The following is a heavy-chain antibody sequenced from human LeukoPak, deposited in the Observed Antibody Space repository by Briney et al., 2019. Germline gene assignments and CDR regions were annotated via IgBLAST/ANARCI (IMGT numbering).Heavy chain of an antibody. CDR2: IKSDGSTT. V-gene: IGHV3-74*01. Sequence: GGSLRLSCAASGFTFSSYWMHWVRQAPGKGLVWVSRIKSDGSTTTYADSVKGRFTISRDNAKNTLYLQMNSLRADDTAVYYCARVVDTHFDYWGQGTLVTVSS. CDR3: ARVVDTHFDY. D-gene: IGHD5-18*01. CDR1: GFTFSSYW. J-gene: IGHJ4*02.